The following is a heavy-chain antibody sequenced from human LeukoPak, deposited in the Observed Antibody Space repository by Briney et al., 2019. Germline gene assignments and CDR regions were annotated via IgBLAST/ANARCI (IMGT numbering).Heavy chain of an antibody. V-gene: IGHV3-23*01. Sequence: GGSLRLSCAASGFIFSNYEMAWVRQAPGKGLEWVARVIGSVFEARYADSVKGRFSVSRDNSENIVYLQMHSLSGEDRAIYYCVRDVRLGSGTYLQTWGEGTLVTVSS. J-gene: IGHJ5*02. CDR1: GFIFSNYE. CDR2: VIGSVFEA. D-gene: IGHD3-10*01. CDR3: VRDVRLGSGTYLQT.